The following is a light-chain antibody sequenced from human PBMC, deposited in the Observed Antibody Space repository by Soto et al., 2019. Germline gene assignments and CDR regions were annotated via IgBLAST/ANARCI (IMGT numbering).Light chain of an antibody. CDR3: QQYESLLWT. CDR1: ETISSSH. CDR2: RSS. J-gene: IGKJ1*01. Sequence: EVVLTQSPGTLSLSPGARATLSCRASETISSSHLAWCQQTPGQAPRLLLYRSSTRATGIPDRFSGSGSGTDFTLTISRLEPADAAVYYCQQYESLLWTFGQGTKLEIK. V-gene: IGKV3-20*01.